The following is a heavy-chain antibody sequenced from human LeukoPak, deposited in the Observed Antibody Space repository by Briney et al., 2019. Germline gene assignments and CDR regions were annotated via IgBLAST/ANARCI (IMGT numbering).Heavy chain of an antibody. CDR1: GFSLSTSGMC. D-gene: IGHD3-10*01. J-gene: IGHJ4*02. CDR3: ARIARMVRGVIYDY. Sequence: SGPALVKPTQTLTLTCTFSGFSLSTSGMCVSWIRQPPGKALEWLARIDWDDDKYYSTSLKTRLTISKDTSKNQVVLTMTNMDPVDTATYYCARIARMVRGVIYDYWGQGTLVTVSS. CDR2: IDWDDDK. V-gene: IGHV2-70*11.